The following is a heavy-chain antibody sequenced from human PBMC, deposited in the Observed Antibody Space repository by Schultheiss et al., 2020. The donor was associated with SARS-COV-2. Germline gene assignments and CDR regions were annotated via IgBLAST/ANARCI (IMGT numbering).Heavy chain of an antibody. CDR2: INPNSGGT. V-gene: IGHV1-2*02. J-gene: IGHJ4*02. D-gene: IGHD5-18*01. CDR1: GYTFTGYY. Sequence: ASVKVSCKASGYTFTGYYMHWVRQAPGQGLEWMGWINPNSGGTNYAQKFQGRVTMTRDTSISTAYMELSRLRSDDTAVYYCARGNTANGKYPRGYFDYWGQGTLVTVSS. CDR3: ARGNTANGKYPRGYFDY.